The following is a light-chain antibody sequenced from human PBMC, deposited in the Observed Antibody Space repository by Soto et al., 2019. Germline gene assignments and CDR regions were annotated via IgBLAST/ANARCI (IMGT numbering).Light chain of an antibody. V-gene: IGLV1-51*01. J-gene: IGLJ2*01. Sequence: QSVLTQPPSVSAAPGQKVSISCSGSSSNVGKNFVSWYQHVPGKAPKLLIYDNQKRPSGIPDRFSASKSGTLATLDITGLQTGDEADYYCGTRDSSLTIGVIFGGGTKVTVL. CDR2: DNQ. CDR3: GTRDSSLTIGVI. CDR1: SSNVGKNF.